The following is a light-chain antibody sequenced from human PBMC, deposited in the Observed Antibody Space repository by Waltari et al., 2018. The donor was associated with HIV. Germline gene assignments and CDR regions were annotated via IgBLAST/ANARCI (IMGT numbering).Light chain of an antibody. CDR1: SSNIGNNF. J-gene: IGLJ3*02. CDR2: DNT. CDR3: GTWDGSLNVWV. Sequence: QSVLMQPPSVSAASGQKVTISCSGSSSNIGNNFVSWYQQLPGIAPKLLIYDNTKRPSGNPDRFSGSKSGTSATLAITGLQTGDEADYYCGTWDGSLNVWVFGGGTKVTV. V-gene: IGLV1-51*01.